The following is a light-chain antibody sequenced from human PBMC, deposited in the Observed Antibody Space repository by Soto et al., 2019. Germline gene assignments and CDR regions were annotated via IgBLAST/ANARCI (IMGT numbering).Light chain of an antibody. V-gene: IGKV3-20*01. Sequence: EIVLTQSPGILSLSPGERATLSCRASQSVSSSYLAWYQQKPGQAPRLLIYGASNRATGIPDRFSARGSGTDLTITISRLEPEDFVVYYCQQYGRAPPYTFGQGTKLDIK. CDR2: GAS. J-gene: IGKJ2*01. CDR1: QSVSSSY. CDR3: QQYGRAPPYT.